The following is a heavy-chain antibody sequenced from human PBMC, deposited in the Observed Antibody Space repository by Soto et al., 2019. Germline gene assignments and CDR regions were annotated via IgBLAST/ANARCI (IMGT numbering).Heavy chain of an antibody. CDR2: IKRXGSEK. V-gene: IGHV3-7*01. J-gene: IGHJ5*02. CDR1: GFTFSSYW. CDR3: VRDLFRLAP. D-gene: IGHD2-21*01. Sequence: GXSPRLSCAASGFTFSSYWMSWVRQAPGKGLEWVXHIKRXGSEKLCVESVXGRFTISXXKAKQSLYLPMSSLRVEDTAVYYCVRDLFRLAPWGKGTQVTVYS.